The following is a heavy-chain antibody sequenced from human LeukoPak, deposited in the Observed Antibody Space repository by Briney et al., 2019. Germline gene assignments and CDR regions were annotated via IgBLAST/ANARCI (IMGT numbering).Heavy chain of an antibody. D-gene: IGHD1-26*01. V-gene: IGHV3-30*14. CDR3: ARDRSGSYRDAFDI. CDR2: ISYDGSNK. J-gene: IGHJ3*02. CDR1: GFTFSSYA. Sequence: GGSLRLSCAASGFTFSSYAMHWVRQAPGKGLEWVAVISYDGSNKYYADSVKGRFTISRDNSKNTLYLQMGSLRAEDTAVYYCARDRSGSYRDAFDIWGQGTMVTVSS.